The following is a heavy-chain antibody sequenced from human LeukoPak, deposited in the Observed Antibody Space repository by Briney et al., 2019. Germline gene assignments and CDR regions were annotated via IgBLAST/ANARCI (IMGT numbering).Heavy chain of an antibody. J-gene: IGHJ5*02. D-gene: IGHD5-24*01. CDR3: TRDRRDGYNP. V-gene: IGHV4-59*01. Sequence: SETLSLTCTVSGGSINGYYWSWIRRPPGKGLEWIGYIYYTGTSNYNPSLKSRVTISLDMSKNQLSLELSSVIAADTAVYYCTRDRRDGYNPWGQGILVTVSS. CDR1: GGSINGYY. CDR2: IYYTGTS.